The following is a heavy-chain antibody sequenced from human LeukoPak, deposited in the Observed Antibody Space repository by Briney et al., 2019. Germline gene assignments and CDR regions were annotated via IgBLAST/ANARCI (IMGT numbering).Heavy chain of an antibody. J-gene: IGHJ4*02. CDR2: ISTTGGST. V-gene: IGHV3-64D*06. D-gene: IGHD6-13*01. CDR1: GFTFSNYA. CDR3: ARHTDIAPLSSLKY. Sequence: GSLRLSCSASGFTFSNYAMHWVRQSPGKGPEYVSAISTTGGSTYYADSVKGRFTISRDNSKNTLYLQMSSLTAEDTAVYYCARHTDIAPLSSLKYWGQGTLVPVSS.